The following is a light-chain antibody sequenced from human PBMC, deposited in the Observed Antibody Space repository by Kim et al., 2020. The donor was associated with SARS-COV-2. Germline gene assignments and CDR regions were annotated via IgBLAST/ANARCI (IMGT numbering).Light chain of an antibody. V-gene: IGLV1-40*01. J-gene: IGLJ1*01. Sequence: QRVTIACTGSSSNIGAGYNVHWYQRLPGTAPKLLIYGNSDRPSGVPDRFSGSGSGTSASLAIIGLQAEDEADYYCQSYDNSLSGYVFGTGTKVTVL. CDR3: QSYDNSLSGYV. CDR1: SSNIGAGYN. CDR2: GNS.